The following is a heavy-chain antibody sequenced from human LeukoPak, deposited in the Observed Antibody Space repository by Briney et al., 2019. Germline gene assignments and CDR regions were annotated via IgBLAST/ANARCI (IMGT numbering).Heavy chain of an antibody. V-gene: IGHV3-53*01. CDR1: GFTVSSNY. CDR2: IYSGGST. Sequence: GGSLRLSCAASGFTVSSNYMSWVRQAPGKGLEWVSVIYSGGSTYYADSVKGRFTISRDNSKNTLYLQMNSLRAEDTAVYYCASATGTVAGTGDYWGQGTLVTVSS. D-gene: IGHD6-19*01. CDR3: ASATGTVAGTGDY. J-gene: IGHJ4*02.